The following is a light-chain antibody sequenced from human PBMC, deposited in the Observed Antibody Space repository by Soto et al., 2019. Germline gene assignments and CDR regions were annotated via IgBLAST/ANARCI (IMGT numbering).Light chain of an antibody. CDR1: QSVGNNY. V-gene: IGKV3-20*01. CDR2: GAS. J-gene: IGKJ5*01. Sequence: EIVLTHSPDTLSLSPGERATLSCRASQSVGNNYLAWCQQRPGQAPRLLIYGASTRAAGIPDRFSGSGSGTDFTLTITRLEPEDSAVYFCQQYTGPPTTFGQGTRLEIK. CDR3: QQYTGPPTT.